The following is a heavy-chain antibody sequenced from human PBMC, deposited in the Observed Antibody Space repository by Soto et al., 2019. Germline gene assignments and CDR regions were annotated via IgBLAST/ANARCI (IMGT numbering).Heavy chain of an antibody. V-gene: IGHV4-31*03. J-gene: IGHJ5*02. D-gene: IGHD3-10*01. CDR3: ARAAATMVRGNWFDP. CDR2: IYYSGST. CDR1: GGSISSGGYY. Sequence: QVQLQESGPGLVKPSQTLSLTCTVSGGSISSGGYYWSWIRQHPGKGLEWIGYIYYSGSTYYNPSLKRRVTIAVDTSKNQFSLKLSSVTAADTAVYYCARAAATMVRGNWFDPWGQGTLVTVSS.